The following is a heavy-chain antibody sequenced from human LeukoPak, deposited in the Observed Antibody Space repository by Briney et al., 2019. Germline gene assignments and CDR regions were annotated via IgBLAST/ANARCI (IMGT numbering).Heavy chain of an antibody. CDR1: GFTFSNYV. V-gene: IGHV3-23*01. CDR3: AKNFYGDYNVFFDY. CDR2: LSGSGGST. J-gene: IGHJ4*02. D-gene: IGHD4-17*01. Sequence: QSGGSLRLSCAASGFTFSNYVMGWVRQAPGKGLEWVSALSGSGGSTYYADSVKGRFTISRDNSKNTLYLQMSSLRAEDTAVYFCAKNFYGDYNVFFDYWGQGTLVTVSS.